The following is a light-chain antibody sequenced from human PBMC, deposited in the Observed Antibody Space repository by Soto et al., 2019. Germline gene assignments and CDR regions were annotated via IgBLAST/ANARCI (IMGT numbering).Light chain of an antibody. CDR2: EGS. CDR1: SSDVGSYNL. J-gene: IGLJ1*01. V-gene: IGLV2-23*01. Sequence: LTQLASVSGADGESITIFCTATSSDVGSYNLVSWYQQHPGKAPKLMIYEGSKRPSGVSNRFSGSKSGNTASLTISGLQAEDEADYYCCSYAGSYVFGTGTKVTVL. CDR3: CSYAGSYV.